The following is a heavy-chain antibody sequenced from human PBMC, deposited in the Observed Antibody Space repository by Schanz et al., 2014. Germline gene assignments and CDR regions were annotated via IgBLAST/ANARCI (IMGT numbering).Heavy chain of an antibody. J-gene: IGHJ5*02. V-gene: IGHV3-23*01. CDR3: AKQIHYDILTVTRT. D-gene: IGHD3-9*01. CDR2: LNGSGSST. Sequence: EVQLLESGGGLVQPGGSLRLSCAASGFTFSSYAMSWVRQAPGKGLEWVTALNGSGSSTDYADSVKGRFTISRDNTRNKLYLQMNSLRAKDAAVCYCAKQIHYDILTVTRTWGQGTLVTVSS. CDR1: GFTFSSYA.